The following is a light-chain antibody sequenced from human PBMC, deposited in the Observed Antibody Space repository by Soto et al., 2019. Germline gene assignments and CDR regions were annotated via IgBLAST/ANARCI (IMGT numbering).Light chain of an antibody. CDR1: QSVRSSY. CDR2: DAS. Sequence: EIACTRETVIVSRGPEDRANXACSXIQSVRSSYLAWYQHKPGQSPMLLIFDASNRATGIAAMLSGRWSGPDFTLTISSIEPEDFAVCYCQQRSNGPPLTFGAGTTVDIK. V-gene: IGKV3-11*01. CDR3: QQRSNGPPLT. J-gene: IGKJ4*01.